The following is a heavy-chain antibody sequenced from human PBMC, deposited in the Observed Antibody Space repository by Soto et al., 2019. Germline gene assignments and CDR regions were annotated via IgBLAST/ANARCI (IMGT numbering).Heavy chain of an antibody. CDR2: INHSGST. J-gene: IGHJ4*02. CDR3: ARRGLPPTQSIAARSPLDY. Sequence: SETLSLTXAVYGGSFSGYYWSWIRQPPGKGLEWIGEINHSGSTNYNPSLKSRVTISVDTSKNQFSLKLSSVTAADTAVYYCARRGLPPTQSIAARSPLDYWGQGTLVTVS. CDR1: GGSFSGYY. V-gene: IGHV4-34*01. D-gene: IGHD6-6*01.